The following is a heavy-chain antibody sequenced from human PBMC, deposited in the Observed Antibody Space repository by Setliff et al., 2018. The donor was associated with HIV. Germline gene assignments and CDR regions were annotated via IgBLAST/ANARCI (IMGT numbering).Heavy chain of an antibody. V-gene: IGHV3-21*01. CDR3: ARVLENSGSDY. CDR2: IGSLGDK. D-gene: IGHD6-19*01. CDR1: GFTFNGYS. Sequence: GGSLRLSCTVSGFTFNGYSMNWVRQAPGKGLEWVSSIGSLGDKEYAESVKGRFTISRDNARKSVYMQMNSLRAEDTDIYYCARVLENSGSDYWGQGTLVTVSS. J-gene: IGHJ4*02.